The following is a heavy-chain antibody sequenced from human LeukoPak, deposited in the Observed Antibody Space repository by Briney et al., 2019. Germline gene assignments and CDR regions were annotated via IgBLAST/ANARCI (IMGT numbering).Heavy chain of an antibody. D-gene: IGHD3-22*01. Sequence: SVKVSCKASGGTFSSYAISWVRQAPGQGLEWMGRIIPILGIANYAQKFQGRVTITADKSTSTAYMELSSLRSEDTAVYYCAREPGSITMIVAGGAFDIWGQGTMVTVSS. CDR3: AREPGSITMIVAGGAFDI. J-gene: IGHJ3*02. V-gene: IGHV1-69*04. CDR2: IIPILGIA. CDR1: GGTFSSYA.